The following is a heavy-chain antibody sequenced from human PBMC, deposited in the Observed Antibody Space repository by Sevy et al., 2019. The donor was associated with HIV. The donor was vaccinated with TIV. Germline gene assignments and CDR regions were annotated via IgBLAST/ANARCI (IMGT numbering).Heavy chain of an antibody. CDR2: INHSGST. V-gene: IGHV4-34*01. D-gene: IGHD3-22*01. CDR3: ARGTGDSSGYYYFDY. Sequence: SETLSLTCAVYGGSFSGYYWSWIRQPPGKGLEWIGEINHSGSTNYNPSLKSRVTISVDTSKNQFSLKLSSVTVADTAVYYCARGTGDSSGYYYFDYWGQGTLVTVSS. CDR1: GGSFSGYY. J-gene: IGHJ4*02.